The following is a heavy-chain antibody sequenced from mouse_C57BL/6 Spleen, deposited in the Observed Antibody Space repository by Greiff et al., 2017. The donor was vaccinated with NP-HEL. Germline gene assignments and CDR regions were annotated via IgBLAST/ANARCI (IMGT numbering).Heavy chain of an antibody. CDR1: GFTFSDYG. V-gene: IGHV5-17*01. Sequence: VQLKESGGGLVKPGGSLKLSCAASGFTFSDYGMHWVRQAPEKGLEWVAYISSGSSTIYYADTVKGRFTISRDNAKNTLFLQMTSLRSEDTAMYYCARSNRDFDYWGQGTTLTVSS. J-gene: IGHJ2*01. CDR2: ISSGSSTI. D-gene: IGHD4-1*01. CDR3: ARSNRDFDY.